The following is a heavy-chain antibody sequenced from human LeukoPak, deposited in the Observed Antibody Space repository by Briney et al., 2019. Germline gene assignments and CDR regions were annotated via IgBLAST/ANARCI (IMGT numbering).Heavy chain of an antibody. D-gene: IGHD3-10*01. CDR2: IYYSGSA. J-gene: IGHJ4*02. CDR1: GGSISTYY. CDR3: ARSYGAGNYFDY. Sequence: SETLSLTCTVSGGSISTYYWSWIRQPPGKGLEWIGYIYYSGSANYNPSLKSRVTISGDTSKNQFSLRLNSVTAADTAVYYCARSYGAGNYFDYWGQGTLVTVSS. V-gene: IGHV4-59*01.